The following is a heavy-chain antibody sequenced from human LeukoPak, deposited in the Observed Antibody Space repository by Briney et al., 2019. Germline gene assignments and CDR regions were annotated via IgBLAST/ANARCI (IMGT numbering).Heavy chain of an antibody. Sequence: GGSLRLSCAASGFTFSSYTMNWVRQAPGKGLEWVSYITTSSAIYYTDSVKGRFTISRDNAKNSLYLQMNSLRAEDTAVYYCARASIAVAGSDYWGQGTLVTVSS. CDR2: ITTSSAI. CDR1: GFTFSSYT. CDR3: ARASIAVAGSDY. V-gene: IGHV3-48*01. D-gene: IGHD6-19*01. J-gene: IGHJ4*02.